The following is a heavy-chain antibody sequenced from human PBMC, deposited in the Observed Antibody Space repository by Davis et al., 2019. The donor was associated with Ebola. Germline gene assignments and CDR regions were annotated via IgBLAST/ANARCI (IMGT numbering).Heavy chain of an antibody. Sequence: SETLFLSCTVSGGTISSSSYYWGWIRQLPWKGLERIGSIYYSGSTYYNSSLKSRVTISVDTSNNQFSLKLSSLTAADTAVYYCARQSLATGAAFDIWGQGTMVTVSS. V-gene: IGHV4-39*01. CDR1: GGTISSSSYY. CDR2: IYYSGST. CDR3: ARQSLATGAAFDI. J-gene: IGHJ3*02. D-gene: IGHD5-12*01.